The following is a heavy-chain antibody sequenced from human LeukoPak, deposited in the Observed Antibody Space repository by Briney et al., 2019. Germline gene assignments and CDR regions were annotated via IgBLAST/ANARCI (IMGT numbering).Heavy chain of an antibody. V-gene: IGHV3-11*06. CDR2: IGSRSSYT. CDR1: GFTFSDHQ. Sequence: GGSLRLSCAASGFTFSDHQMTWIRQAPGKGLEWISNIGSRSSYTNYADSVKGRFTISRDNAKNSLYLQMNSLRVEDTAVYYCARAWSYSTGWYNYWGQGTLSPSPQ. J-gene: IGHJ4*02. D-gene: IGHD6-19*01. CDR3: ARAWSYSTGWYNY.